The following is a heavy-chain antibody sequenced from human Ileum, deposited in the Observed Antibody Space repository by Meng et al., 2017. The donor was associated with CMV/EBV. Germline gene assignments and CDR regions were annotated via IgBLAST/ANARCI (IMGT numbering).Heavy chain of an antibody. CDR3: ARDEAIAAPLDY. J-gene: IGHJ4*02. CDR2: IIYSGST. Sequence: QVQLQESGPGLVKPSQTLSLTCTVSGGSIGSGGYYWNWIRQRPGKGLEWIGYIIYSGSTYYNPSLKSRLSISLDTSKNQFSLKLTSVTAADTAVYYCARDEAIAAPLDYWGQGILVTVSS. CDR1: GGSIGSGGYY. V-gene: IGHV4-31*03. D-gene: IGHD6-13*01.